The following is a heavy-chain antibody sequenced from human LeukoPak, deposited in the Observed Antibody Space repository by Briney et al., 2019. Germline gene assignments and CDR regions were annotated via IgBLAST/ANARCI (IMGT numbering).Heavy chain of an antibody. CDR1: GFTFSSYN. CDR2: ISSSSSYI. CDR3: ARDGDDSSGYYRFYFDY. D-gene: IGHD3-22*01. Sequence: KPGGSLRLSCAASGFTFSSYNMNWVRQAPGKGLEWVSSISSSSSYIYYADSVKGRFTISRDNAKNSLYLHMNSLRAEDTAVYYCARDGDDSSGYYRFYFDYWGQGTLVTVSS. V-gene: IGHV3-21*01. J-gene: IGHJ4*02.